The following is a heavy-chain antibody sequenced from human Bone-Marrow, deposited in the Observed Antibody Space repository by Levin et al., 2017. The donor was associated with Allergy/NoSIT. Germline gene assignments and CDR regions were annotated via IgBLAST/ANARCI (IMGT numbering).Heavy chain of an antibody. Sequence: TGGSLRLSCAASGFTFSSYAMSWVRQAPGKGLEWVSTISGSDYSTYYADSVKGRFTISRDNSKNTVYLQMNSLRAEDTAVYYCAKGNYCSGGSCYLIYYMDGWGKGTTVTVSS. V-gene: IGHV3-23*01. CDR3: AKGNYCSGGSCYLIYYMDG. J-gene: IGHJ6*03. D-gene: IGHD2-15*01. CDR1: GFTFSSYA. CDR2: ISGSDYST.